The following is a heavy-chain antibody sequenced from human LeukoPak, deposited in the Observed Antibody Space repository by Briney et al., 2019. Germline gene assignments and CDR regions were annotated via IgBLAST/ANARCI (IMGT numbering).Heavy chain of an antibody. D-gene: IGHD3-22*01. V-gene: IGHV3-7*01. J-gene: IGHJ4*02. CDR3: ARNQEIDYYDSSGFYWGVEY. CDR2: IKQDETEK. Sequence: GGSLRLSCTASGFTFSNFWMGWVRQAPGKGLEWVANIKQDETEKFYLGSVKGRFTISRDNAKNSLYLQMDSLRVEDTAVYYCARNQEIDYYDSSGFYWGVEYWGQGTLVTVSS. CDR1: GFTFSNFW.